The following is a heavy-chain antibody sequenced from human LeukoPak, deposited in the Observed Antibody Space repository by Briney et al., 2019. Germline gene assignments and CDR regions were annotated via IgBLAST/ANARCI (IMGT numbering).Heavy chain of an antibody. CDR3: AKIWFGDQTGYFDY. Sequence: ASVRVSCKAPGYTFTSYGISWVRQAPGQGLEWMGWISGYNGNTNYAQKLQGRVTMTTDTSTSTAYMELRSLRSDDTAVYYCAKIWFGDQTGYFDYWGQGTLVTVSS. D-gene: IGHD3-10*01. J-gene: IGHJ4*02. CDR2: ISGYNGNT. CDR1: GYTFTSYG. V-gene: IGHV1-18*01.